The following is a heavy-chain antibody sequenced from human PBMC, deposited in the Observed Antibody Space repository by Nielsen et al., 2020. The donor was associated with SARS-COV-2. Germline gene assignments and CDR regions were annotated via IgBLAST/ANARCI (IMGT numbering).Heavy chain of an antibody. V-gene: IGHV7-4-1*02. CDR1: GYTFTSYA. Sequence: ASVKVSCKASGYTFTSYAMNWVRQAPGQGLEWMGWINTSTGNPTYAQGFTGRFVFSLDTSVSTAYLQISSLKAEDTAVYYCARWSAPWTGLVANDYWGQGTLVTVSS. CDR3: ARWSAPWTGLVANDY. J-gene: IGHJ4*02. CDR2: INTSTGNP. D-gene: IGHD3/OR15-3a*01.